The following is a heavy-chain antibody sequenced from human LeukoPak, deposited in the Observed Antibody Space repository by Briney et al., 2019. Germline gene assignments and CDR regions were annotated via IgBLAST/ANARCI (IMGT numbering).Heavy chain of an antibody. CDR1: GITLSNYG. CDR2: ISGSGGGT. J-gene: IGHJ4*02. Sequence: GGSLRLSCAVSGITLSNYGMSWVRQAPGKGLEWVAGISGSGGGTNYADSVKGRFTISRDNARNTLYLQMNSLRAEDTAVYYCAREDPLTVDYWGQGTLVTVSS. D-gene: IGHD7-27*01. CDR3: AREDPLTVDY. V-gene: IGHV3-23*01.